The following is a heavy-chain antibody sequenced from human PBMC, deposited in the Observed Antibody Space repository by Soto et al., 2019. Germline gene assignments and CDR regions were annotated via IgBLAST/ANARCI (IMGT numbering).Heavy chain of an antibody. CDR1: GFTFSGYA. D-gene: IGHD2-15*01. CDR3: ARVGYCSGGSCYHSLYFDY. CDR2: ISFDGYSK. Sequence: QVQLVESGGGVVQPGRSLRLSCAASGFTFSGYAMHWVRQAPGKGLEWVAVISFDGYSKYYADSVKGRFTISRDNSKNILYLQMNSLSADDTAVYSCARVGYCSGGSCYHSLYFDYWGQGTLVTVSS. V-gene: IGHV3-30-3*01. J-gene: IGHJ4*02.